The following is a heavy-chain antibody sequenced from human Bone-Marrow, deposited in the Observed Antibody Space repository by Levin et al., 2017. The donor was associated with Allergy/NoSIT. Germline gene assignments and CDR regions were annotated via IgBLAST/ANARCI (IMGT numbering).Heavy chain of an antibody. CDR3: ASGNLYYYDSSGYYSRHDY. Sequence: GGSLRLSCAASGFTFSSYAMHWVRQAPGKGLEWVAVISYDGSNKYYADSVKGRFTISRDNSKNTLYLQMNSLRAEDTAVYYCASGNLYYYDSSGYYSRHDYWGQGTLVTVSS. J-gene: IGHJ4*02. D-gene: IGHD3-22*01. CDR2: ISYDGSNK. V-gene: IGHV3-30*04. CDR1: GFTFSSYA.